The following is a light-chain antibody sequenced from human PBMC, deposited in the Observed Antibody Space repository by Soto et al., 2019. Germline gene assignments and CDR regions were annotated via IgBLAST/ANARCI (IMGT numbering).Light chain of an antibody. CDR2: DVS. V-gene: IGLV2-14*03. CDR3: TSYISSSTRGV. CDR1: SSDVGGYNY. Sequence: QSALTQPASVSGSPGQSITISCTGTSSDVGGYNYVSWYQQHPGKAPKLMIYDVSSRPSGVSNRFSGSKSGNTASLTISGLQAEDEADYYCTSYISSSTRGVFGGGTKLTVL. J-gene: IGLJ2*01.